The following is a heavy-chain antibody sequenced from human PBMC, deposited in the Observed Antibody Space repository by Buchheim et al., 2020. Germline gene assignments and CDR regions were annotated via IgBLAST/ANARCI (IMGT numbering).Heavy chain of an antibody. Sequence: EVQLVESGGGLVQPGGSLRLSCAASGFTFSNSWMHWVRQAPGKGLVWVSRTNTDGSSTIYADSVKGRFTSSRDNAKNTLYLQMNSLRAEDTAVYYCCSGAYYYYGMDVWGQGTT. CDR3: CSGAYYYYGMDV. CDR2: TNTDGSST. J-gene: IGHJ6*02. V-gene: IGHV3-74*01. CDR1: GFTFSNSW. D-gene: IGHD6-25*01.